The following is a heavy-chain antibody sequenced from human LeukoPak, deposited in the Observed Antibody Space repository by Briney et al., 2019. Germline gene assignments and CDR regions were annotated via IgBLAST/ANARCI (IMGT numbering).Heavy chain of an antibody. V-gene: IGHV3-23*01. D-gene: IGHD6-13*01. Sequence: GGSLRLSCATSQFNFNNFGMTWVRQAPGKGLEWVSSIGGNGGNIQYADSVRGRFAISRDNSKNTLYLQMNSLRAEDTAVYYCAKDILEAGLFFDYWGLGTLVTVSS. CDR1: QFNFNNFG. J-gene: IGHJ4*02. CDR3: AKDILEAGLFFDY. CDR2: IGGNGGNI.